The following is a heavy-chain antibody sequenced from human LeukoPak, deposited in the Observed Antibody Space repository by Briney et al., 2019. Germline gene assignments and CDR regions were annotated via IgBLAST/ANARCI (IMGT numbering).Heavy chain of an antibody. CDR1: GGSIRSDY. V-gene: IGHV4-59*01. CDR2: IHYSGST. J-gene: IGHJ4*02. Sequence: PSETLSLTCTVSGGSIRSDYWSWVRQPPGKGMEWIGYIHYSGSTNYNASLRSRITMSVDMSKNQFSLKLTSVTAAATAVYYWARLGSKTSVVPPDFDCWGQGTLVTVSS. CDR3: ARLGSKTSVVPPDFDC. D-gene: IGHD4-23*01.